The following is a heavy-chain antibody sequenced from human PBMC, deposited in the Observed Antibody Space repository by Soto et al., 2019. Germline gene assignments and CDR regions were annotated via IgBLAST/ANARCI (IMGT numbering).Heavy chain of an antibody. CDR2: KTYDGSNK. CDR1: GFMFSSYA. D-gene: IGHD1-26*01. Sequence: QVQLVESGGGVVQPGRSLRLSCAASGFMFSSYAMHWVRQAPGKGLEWVAVKTYDGSNKYYADSVKGRFTISRDNSKNTLYLQMNSLRAEDTAVYYCARAGGLPVDYWGQGTLGTVSS. V-gene: IGHV3-30-3*01. CDR3: ARAGGLPVDY. J-gene: IGHJ4*02.